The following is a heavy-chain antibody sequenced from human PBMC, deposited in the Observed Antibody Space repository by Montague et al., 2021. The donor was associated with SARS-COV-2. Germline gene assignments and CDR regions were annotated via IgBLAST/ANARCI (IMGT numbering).Heavy chain of an antibody. CDR1: SGSVYGHY. V-gene: IGHV4-59*02. Sequence: SETLSLTCTVSSGSVYGHYLAWIRQPPGKGLECIAYIFYTGATYYNPSLESRVSISVDTSKNQVALKVKSVTAADSAFYYCATLGALAGNSFDVWGPGTFVIVSS. J-gene: IGHJ3*01. CDR2: IFYTGAT. CDR3: ATLGALAGNSFDV. D-gene: IGHD6-19*01.